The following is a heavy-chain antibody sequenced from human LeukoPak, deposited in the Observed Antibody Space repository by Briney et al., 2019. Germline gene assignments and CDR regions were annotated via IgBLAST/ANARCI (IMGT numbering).Heavy chain of an antibody. CDR1: GFTFSSYS. CDR2: ISGSGGST. D-gene: IGHD3-3*01. V-gene: IGHV3-23*01. CDR3: AKTLYLNYDFWSGYYPGAFDI. J-gene: IGHJ3*02. Sequence: GGSLRLSCAASGFTFSSYSMNWVRQAPGKGLERVSAISGSGGSTYYADSVKGRFTISRDNSKNTLYLQMTSLRAEDTAVYYCAKTLYLNYDFWSGYYPGAFDIWGQGTMVTVSS.